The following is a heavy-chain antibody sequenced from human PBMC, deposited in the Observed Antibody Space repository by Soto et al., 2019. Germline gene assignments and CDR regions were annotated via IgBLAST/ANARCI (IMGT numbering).Heavy chain of an antibody. J-gene: IGHJ4*02. Sequence: SETLSLTCTVSGGSISSYYWSWIRQPPGKGLEWIGYIYYSGSTNYNPSLKSRVTISVDTSKNQFSLKLSSVTAADTAVYYCAREAAAGIFDYWGQGTLVTVSS. D-gene: IGHD6-13*01. V-gene: IGHV4-59*01. CDR1: GGSISSYY. CDR2: IYYSGST. CDR3: AREAAAGIFDY.